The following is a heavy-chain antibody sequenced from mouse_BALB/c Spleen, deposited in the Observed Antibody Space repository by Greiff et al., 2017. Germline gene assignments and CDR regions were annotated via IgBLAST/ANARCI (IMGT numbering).Heavy chain of an antibody. CDR2: INPGSGGT. CDR3: ARKLGFMDY. V-gene: IGHV1-54*01. D-gene: IGHD4-1*01. J-gene: IGHJ4*01. Sequence: QVQLQQSGAELVRPGTSVKVSCKASGYAFTNYLIEWVKQRPGQGLEWIGVINPGSGGTNYNEKFKGKATLTADKSSSTAYMQLSSLTSDDSAVYFCARKLGFMDYWGQGTSVTVSS. CDR1: GYAFTNYL.